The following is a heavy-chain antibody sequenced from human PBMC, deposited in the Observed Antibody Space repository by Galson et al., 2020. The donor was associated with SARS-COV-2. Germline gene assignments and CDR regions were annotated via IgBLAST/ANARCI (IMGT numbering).Heavy chain of an antibody. D-gene: IGHD1-26*01. CDR3: AKDLGIVGATGHDAFDI. CDR2: IWYDGSNK. J-gene: IGHJ3*02. CDR1: GFTFSSYG. Sequence: QLGESLKISCEASGFTFSSYGMHWVRQAPGKGMEWVAVIWYDGSNKYYADSVKGRFTITRDNSKNTLYLQMNSLRAEDTAVYYCAKDLGIVGATGHDAFDIWGQGTMVTVSS. V-gene: IGHV3-33*06.